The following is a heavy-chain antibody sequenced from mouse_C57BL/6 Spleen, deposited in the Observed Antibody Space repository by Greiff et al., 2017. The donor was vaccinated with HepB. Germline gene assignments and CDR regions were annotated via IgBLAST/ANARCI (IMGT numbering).Heavy chain of an antibody. Sequence: VQLQQPGAELVKPGASVKMSCKASGYTFTSYWITWVKQRPGQGLEWIGDIYPGSGSTNYNEKFKSKATLTVDTSSSTAYMQHSSLTSEDSAVYYCARSYYDYDGRLDYDMGDWGQRTSVTVSS. CDR3: ARSYYDYDGRLDYDMGD. V-gene: IGHV1-55*01. J-gene: IGHJ4*01. D-gene: IGHD2-4*01. CDR2: IYPGSGST. CDR1: GYTFTSYW.